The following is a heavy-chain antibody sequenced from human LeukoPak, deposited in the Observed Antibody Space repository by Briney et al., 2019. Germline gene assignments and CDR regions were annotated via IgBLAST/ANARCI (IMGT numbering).Heavy chain of an antibody. D-gene: IGHD4-17*01. Sequence: PSETLSLTCTVSGGSISSGGYYWSWIRQHPGKGLEWIGYIYYSGSTYYNPSLKSRVTISVDTSKNQFSLKLSSVTAADTAVYYCARDRSGDYSWGYWGQGTLVTVSS. CDR3: ARDRSGDYSWGY. J-gene: IGHJ4*02. V-gene: IGHV4-31*03. CDR2: IYYSGST. CDR1: GGSISSGGYY.